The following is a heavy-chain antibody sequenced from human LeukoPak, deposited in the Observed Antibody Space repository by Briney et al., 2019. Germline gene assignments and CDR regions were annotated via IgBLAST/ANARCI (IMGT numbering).Heavy chain of an antibody. J-gene: IGHJ4*02. D-gene: IGHD2-2*01. Sequence: GGSLRLSCAASGFTFSSYGMSWVRQAPGKGLEWVSGINWSGGSTGYADPLRGRFTISRDNAKNSLYLQMDSLRAEDTALYYCARAPITSPFYFDYGGQGTLVTVSS. V-gene: IGHV3-20*04. CDR1: GFTFSSYG. CDR3: ARAPITSPFYFDY. CDR2: INWSGGST.